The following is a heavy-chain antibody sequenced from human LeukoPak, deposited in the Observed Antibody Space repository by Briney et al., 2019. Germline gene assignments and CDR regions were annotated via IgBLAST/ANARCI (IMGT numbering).Heavy chain of an antibody. CDR1: GFTFSSYW. CDR3: ARDVTRIQLWSFSTAASDY. Sequence: PGGSLRLSCAASGFTFSSYWMSWVRQAPGKGLEWVANIKQDGSEKYYVDSVKGRFTISRDNAKNSLYLQMNSLRAEDTAVYYCARDVTRIQLWSFSTAASDYWGQGTLVTVSS. D-gene: IGHD5-18*01. J-gene: IGHJ4*02. CDR2: IKQDGSEK. V-gene: IGHV3-7*01.